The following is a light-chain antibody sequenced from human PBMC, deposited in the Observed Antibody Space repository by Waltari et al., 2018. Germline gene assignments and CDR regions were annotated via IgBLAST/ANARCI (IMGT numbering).Light chain of an antibody. CDR1: RGISRW. Sequence: DIQMTQSPSSVSASVGDRVTITCRASRGISRWLAWYQQKPGKAPEFLIYDASTLQSGVPSRFSGSGSGREFTLTITSLQPEDFSTYYCQQGNDFPLTFGGGTKVEMK. CDR2: DAS. J-gene: IGKJ4*01. CDR3: QQGNDFPLT. V-gene: IGKV1-12*01.